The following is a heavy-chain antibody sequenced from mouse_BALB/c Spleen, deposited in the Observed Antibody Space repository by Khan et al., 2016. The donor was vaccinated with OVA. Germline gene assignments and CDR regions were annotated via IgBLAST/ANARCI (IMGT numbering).Heavy chain of an antibody. Sequence: QVQLKESGAELAKPGASVKMSCKASGYTFTTYWMHWVKQRPGQGLEWIGYINPTSGYTDYTQKFKDKATLTADKSSSTAYLQLNSLTSDDCACYYGARDIIDYWGQGTTLTVSS. CDR1: GYTFTTYW. CDR3: ARDIIDY. J-gene: IGHJ2*01. CDR2: INPTSGYT. D-gene: IGHD1-3*01. V-gene: IGHV1-7*01.